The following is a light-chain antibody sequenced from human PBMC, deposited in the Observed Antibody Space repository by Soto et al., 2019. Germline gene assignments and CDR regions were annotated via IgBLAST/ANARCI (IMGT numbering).Light chain of an antibody. V-gene: IGKV1-9*01. CDR1: QGISSY. CDR3: QKYNSAPLT. CDR2: AAS. J-gene: IGKJ4*01. Sequence: DIQLTQSPSFLSASVGDRVTITCRASQGISSYLAWYQQKPGKAPKLLIYAASTLQYGVPSRFSGSGSGTEFTLTISSLQSEDFATYYCQKYNSAPLTFGGGTKVDIK.